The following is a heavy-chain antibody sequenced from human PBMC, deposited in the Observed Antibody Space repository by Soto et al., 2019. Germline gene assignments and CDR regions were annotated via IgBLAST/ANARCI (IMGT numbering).Heavy chain of an antibody. D-gene: IGHD5-18*01. CDR2: IYWDDDK. CDR1: GFSLTTSGVG. J-gene: IGHJ4*02. Sequence: QITLKESGPTRVKPTQTLALTCTFSGFSLTTSGVGVGWIRKTPGKALEWLAVIYWDDDKRYSPSLKSRLTLTKXXSXNXXVLKMAYMDPADTATYFCAHRGYMYGNWDHGYFDYWGQGTLVTVSS. V-gene: IGHV2-5*02. CDR3: AHRGYMYGNWDHGYFDY.